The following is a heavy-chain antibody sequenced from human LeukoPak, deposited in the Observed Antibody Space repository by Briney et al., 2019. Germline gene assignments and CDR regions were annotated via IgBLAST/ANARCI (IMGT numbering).Heavy chain of an antibody. D-gene: IGHD3-22*01. J-gene: IGHJ1*01. CDR1: GYTFTGYY. Sequence: GASVKVSCKASGYTFTGYYMHWVRQAPGQGLEWMGWINPNNGGTNYAQKFQGRVTMTRDTSISTAYMELSRLRSDDTAVYYCARVWDYYDSSGYRAEYFQHWGQGTLVTVSS. CDR2: INPNNGGT. CDR3: ARVWDYYDSSGYRAEYFQH. V-gene: IGHV1-2*02.